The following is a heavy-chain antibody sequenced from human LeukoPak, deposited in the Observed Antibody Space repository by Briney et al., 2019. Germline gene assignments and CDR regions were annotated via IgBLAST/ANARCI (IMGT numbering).Heavy chain of an antibody. Sequence: PGGSLRLSCAASGFTFSSYSMNWVRQAPGKGLEWVSYISSSSSTIYYADSVKGRFTISGDNAKNSLYLQMNSLRAEDTAVYYCARDPIAAAGYDAFDIWGQGTMVTVSS. CDR3: ARDPIAAAGYDAFDI. J-gene: IGHJ3*02. V-gene: IGHV3-48*01. D-gene: IGHD6-13*01. CDR2: ISSSSSTI. CDR1: GFTFSSYS.